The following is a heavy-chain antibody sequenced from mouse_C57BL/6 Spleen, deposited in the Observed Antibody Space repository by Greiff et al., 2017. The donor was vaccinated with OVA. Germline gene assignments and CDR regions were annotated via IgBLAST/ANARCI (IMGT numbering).Heavy chain of an antibody. CDR3: AKQCWTHSYSIDY. CDR2: IHPNSGST. Sequence: VQLQQPGAELVKPGASVTLSCKASGYTFTSYGMPWVKQRPGQGLEWIGKIHPNSGSTNYTDKLKSKATLTVDKSSSTAYMQLSSLTSEDSAVYYCAKQCWTHSYSIDYWGQGTSVTVSS. V-gene: IGHV1-64*01. D-gene: IGHD6-1*01. J-gene: IGHJ4*01. CDR1: GYTFTSYG.